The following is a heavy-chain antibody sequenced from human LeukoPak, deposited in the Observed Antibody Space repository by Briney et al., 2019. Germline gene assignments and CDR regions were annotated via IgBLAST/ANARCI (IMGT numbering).Heavy chain of an antibody. CDR3: ARRYCSGSVCYHYYYYMDV. CDR1: GRSFRNYY. V-gene: IGHV4-34*01. Sequence: SETLSLTCAVYGRSFRNYYWSWIRQPPGKGLEWIGEVDHSGDTNYNPSLKSRVTMSVDMSKNQFSLKLISVTAADTAVYYCARRYCSGSVCYHYYYYMDVWGEGTTVTVSS. D-gene: IGHD2-8*02. CDR2: VDHSGDT. J-gene: IGHJ6*03.